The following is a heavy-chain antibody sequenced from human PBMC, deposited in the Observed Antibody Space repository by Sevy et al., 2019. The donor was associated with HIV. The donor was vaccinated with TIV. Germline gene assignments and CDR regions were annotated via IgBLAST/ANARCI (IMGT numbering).Heavy chain of an antibody. CDR2: IYYSGST. D-gene: IGHD3-3*01. CDR3: AGQAYYDFWSGYYSGKNKSYYYYYGMDV. J-gene: IGHJ6*02. V-gene: IGHV4-59*08. CDR1: GGSISSYY. Sequence: SETLSLTCTVSGGSISSYYWSWIRQPPGKGLEWIGYIYYSGSTNYNPSLKSRVTISVDTSKNQFSLKLSSVTAADTAVYYCAGQAYYDFWSGYYSGKNKSYYYYYGMDVWGQGTTVTVSS.